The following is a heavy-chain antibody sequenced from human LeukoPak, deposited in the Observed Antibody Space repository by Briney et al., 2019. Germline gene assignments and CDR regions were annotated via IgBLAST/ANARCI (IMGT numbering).Heavy chain of an antibody. Sequence: PWASVKVSCTASGYTFTDSGINWVRQAPGQGLEWMGWISAYNGNTNYAQKLQGRVTMTTDTSTSTAYMELRSLRSDDTAVYYCARQPGGWLRREGYFDLWGRGTLVTVSS. CDR3: ARQPGGWLRREGYFDL. D-gene: IGHD5-12*01. CDR2: ISAYNGNT. CDR1: GYTFTDSG. J-gene: IGHJ2*01. V-gene: IGHV1-18*01.